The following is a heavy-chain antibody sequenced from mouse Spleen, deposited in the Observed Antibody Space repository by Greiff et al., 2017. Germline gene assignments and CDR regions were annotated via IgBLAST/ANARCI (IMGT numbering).Heavy chain of an antibody. CDR1: GYTFTDYN. V-gene: IGHV1-18*01. D-gene: IGHD2-5*01. Sequence: EVQLQQSGPELVKPGASVKIPCKASGYTFTDYNMDWVKQSPGKSLEWIGDINPNNGGTIYNQKFKGKATLTVDKSSSTAYMELRSLTSEDTAVYYCARKAYSNFAWFAYWGQGTLVTVSA. CDR3: ARKAYSNFAWFAY. CDR2: INPNNGGT. J-gene: IGHJ3*01.